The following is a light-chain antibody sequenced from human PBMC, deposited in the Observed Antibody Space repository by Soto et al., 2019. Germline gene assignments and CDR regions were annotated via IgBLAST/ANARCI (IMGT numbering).Light chain of an antibody. J-gene: IGKJ1*01. V-gene: IGKV1-5*02. CDR3: QQYHRYST. Sequence: IRMTQSPSTLSASVGDRVTIICRASQSISTQLAWYQQKPGKAPKLLIYDVSTLDSGVPSRFSGSASGTEFTLTISSLDSDDFATYYCQQYHRYSTFGQGTKVDIK. CDR2: DVS. CDR1: QSISTQ.